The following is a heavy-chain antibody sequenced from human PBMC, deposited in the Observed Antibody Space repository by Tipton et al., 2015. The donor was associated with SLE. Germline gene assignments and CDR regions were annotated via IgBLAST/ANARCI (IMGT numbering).Heavy chain of an antibody. CDR2: IYYSGST. J-gene: IGHJ4*02. D-gene: IGHD2-8*01. Sequence: SGFTFSSYAMSWVRQAPGKGLEWIGGIYYSGSTNYNPSLKSRVTISVDTSKNQFSLKLSSVTAADTAVYYCARGRVMVWGQGTLVTVSS. V-gene: IGHV4-59*12. CDR3: ARGRVMV. CDR1: GFTFSSYA.